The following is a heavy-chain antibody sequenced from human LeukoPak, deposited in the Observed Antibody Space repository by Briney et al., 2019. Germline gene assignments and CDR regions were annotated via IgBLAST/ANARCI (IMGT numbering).Heavy chain of an antibody. CDR2: IYYSGNT. CDR1: GGSISSSSYY. D-gene: IGHD5-18*01. Sequence: KPSETLSLTCTVSGGSISSSSYYWGWIRQPPGEGLEWIGSIYYSGNTYYNPSLKSRVTISVDTSKKQFSLKLSSVTPADTAVYYCARGDVDTTMVDAFDIWGQGTMVTVSS. J-gene: IGHJ3*02. V-gene: IGHV4-39*01. CDR3: ARGDVDTTMVDAFDI.